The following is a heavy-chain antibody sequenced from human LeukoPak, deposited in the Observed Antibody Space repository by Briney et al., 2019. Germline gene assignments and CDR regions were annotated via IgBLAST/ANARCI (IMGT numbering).Heavy chain of an antibody. D-gene: IGHD2-2*02. J-gene: IGHJ4*02. CDR3: AKSGGYCSGTSCYTDSPTLPIDY. CDR2: ISGNGGAT. CDR1: GFPFSNYA. V-gene: IGHV3-23*01. Sequence: GGSLRLSCAASGFPFSNYAMSWVRQAPGKGLEWVSAISGNGGATYYTDSVKGRFAISRDNSKNTLYLQMNSLRAEDTAVYYCAKSGGYCSGTSCYTDSPTLPIDYWGQGTLVTVSS.